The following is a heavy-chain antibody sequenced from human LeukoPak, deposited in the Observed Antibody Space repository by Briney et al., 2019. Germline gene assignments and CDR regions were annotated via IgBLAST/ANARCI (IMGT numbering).Heavy chain of an antibody. J-gene: IGHJ4*02. CDR2: ISYDGSNK. CDR3: AKDLEEAFDY. Sequence: GGSLRLSCAASGFSFSAYGMHWVGQAPGKGLEWVAVISYDGSNKYYADSVKGRFTISRDNSKNTLYLQMNSLRAEDTAVYYCAKDLEEAFDYWGQGTLVTVSS. V-gene: IGHV3-30*18. CDR1: GFSFSAYG.